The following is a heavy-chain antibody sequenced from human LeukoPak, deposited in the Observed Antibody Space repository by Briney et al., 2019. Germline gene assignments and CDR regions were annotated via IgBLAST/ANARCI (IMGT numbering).Heavy chain of an antibody. CDR3: ARDHYGFGWYFDY. D-gene: IGHD5-18*01. CDR2: IATTTNFV. V-gene: IGHV3-21*01. Sequence: GGSLRLSCAASGFTFSSYTMNWVRQAPGKGPEWVSSIATTTNFVSYADSVKGRFTISRDNAKDSLYLQMDSLRDEDTAVYYCARDHYGFGWYFDYWGQGVLVTVSS. J-gene: IGHJ4*02. CDR1: GFTFSSYT.